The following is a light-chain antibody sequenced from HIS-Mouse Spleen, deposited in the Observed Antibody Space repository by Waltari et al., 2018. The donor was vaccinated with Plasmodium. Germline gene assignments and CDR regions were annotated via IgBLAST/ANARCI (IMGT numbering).Light chain of an antibody. CDR2: AAS. Sequence: DIQMTQSPSSLSASVGDRVTITCRASQGIRNDLGWYQQKPGKAPKRLIYAASSLQSGVPSRVSGSGSGTDFTFTISSLQPEDIATYYCQQYDNLPLTFGGGTKVEIK. J-gene: IGKJ4*01. CDR1: QGIRND. CDR3: QQYDNLPLT. V-gene: IGKV1-17*01.